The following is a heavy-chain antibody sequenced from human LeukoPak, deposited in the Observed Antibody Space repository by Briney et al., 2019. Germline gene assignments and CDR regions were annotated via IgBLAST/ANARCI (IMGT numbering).Heavy chain of an antibody. Sequence: GGSLRLSCAVSGFSFSSYTMHWVRQAPGKGLEWVAVISYDGSSKYYADFVKGRFTISRDNSKNTLYLQMNSLRTDDTAIFYCATVVYSGSGSYGGFDHWDQGTLVTVSS. CDR2: ISYDGSSK. V-gene: IGHV3-30-3*01. J-gene: IGHJ4*02. CDR1: GFSFSSYT. CDR3: ATVVYSGSGSYGGFDH. D-gene: IGHD3-10*01.